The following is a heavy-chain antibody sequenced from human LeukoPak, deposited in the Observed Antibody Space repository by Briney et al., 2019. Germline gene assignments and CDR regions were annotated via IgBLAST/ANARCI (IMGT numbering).Heavy chain of an antibody. V-gene: IGHV3-30*02. D-gene: IGHD3-16*01. CDR1: GFTFSSYA. CDR2: IRYDGSNK. J-gene: IGHJ4*02. CDR3: ARELRNFDY. Sequence: GGSLRLSCAASGFTFSSYAMSWVRQAPGKGLEWVAFIRYDGSNKYYADSVKGRFTISRDNAKNSLYLQMNSLRAEDTAVYYCARELRNFDYWGQGTLDTVSS.